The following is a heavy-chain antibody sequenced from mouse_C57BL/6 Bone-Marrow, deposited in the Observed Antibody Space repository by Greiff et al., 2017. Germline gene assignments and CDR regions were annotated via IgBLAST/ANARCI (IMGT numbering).Heavy chain of an antibody. CDR1: GFTFSSYA. CDR2: ISDGGSYT. J-gene: IGHJ1*03. Sequence: EVQRVESGGGLVKPGGSLKLSCAASGFTFSSYAMSWVRQTPEKRLEWVATISDGGSYTYYPDNVKGRFTISRDNAKNNLYLQMSHLKSEDTAMYYCARDEFYWYFDVWGTGTTVTVSS. CDR3: ARDEFYWYFDV. V-gene: IGHV5-4*01.